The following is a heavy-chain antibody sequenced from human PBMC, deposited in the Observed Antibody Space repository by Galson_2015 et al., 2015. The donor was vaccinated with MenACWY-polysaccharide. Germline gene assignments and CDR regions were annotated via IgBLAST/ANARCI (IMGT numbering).Heavy chain of an antibody. D-gene: IGHD2-15*01. Sequence: SLRLSCAAFGFTFSTYWMHWVRHVPGKGLVWVSRINADGSATGYADSVRGRFTISRDNAKNTLYLEMNSLRAEDTAVYYCTKAGAKYCSGSSCNFNWFDPWGQGTLVTVSS. CDR1: GFTFSTYW. CDR3: TKAGAKYCSGSSCNFNWFDP. J-gene: IGHJ5*02. V-gene: IGHV3-74*01. CDR2: INADGSAT.